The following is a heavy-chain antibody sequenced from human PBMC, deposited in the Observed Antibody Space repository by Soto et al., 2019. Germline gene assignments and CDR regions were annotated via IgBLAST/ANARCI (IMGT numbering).Heavy chain of an antibody. CDR2: IYYSGST. J-gene: IGHJ4*02. CDR1: SSGGYC. D-gene: IGHD5-12*01. CDR3: ARGMATDFSFAY. Sequence: SSGGYCWSWILQHPGKGLEWIGYIYYSGSTYYNPSLKSRVTISVDTSKNQFSLKLSSVTAADTSVYSGARGMATDFSFAYWGQGTLVPVS. V-gene: IGHV4-31*02.